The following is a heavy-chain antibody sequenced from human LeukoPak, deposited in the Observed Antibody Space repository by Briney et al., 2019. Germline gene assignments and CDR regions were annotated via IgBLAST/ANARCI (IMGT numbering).Heavy chain of an antibody. J-gene: IGHJ4*02. D-gene: IGHD5-24*01. Sequence: SETLSLTCTVSGGSISSSSYYWSWIRQPPGKGLEWIGEINHSGSTNYNPSLKSRVTISVDTSKNQFSLKLSSVTAADTAVYYCARGRAKRYWGQGTLVTVSS. CDR1: GGSISSSSYY. CDR2: INHSGST. CDR3: ARGRAKRY. V-gene: IGHV4-39*07.